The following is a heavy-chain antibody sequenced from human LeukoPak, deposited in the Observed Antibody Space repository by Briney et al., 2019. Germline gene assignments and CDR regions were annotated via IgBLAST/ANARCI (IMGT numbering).Heavy chain of an antibody. Sequence: SDTLALTCTVSVRSLSRYYWSWIRQPPGKGLEYMGHIYYSGSTRYNPSFRGRVTILVDTSKNQFSLNLMSVTAADTAVYYCARHASVAGVPLLYWGQGTLVSVSS. CDR1: VRSLSRYY. CDR3: ARHASVAGVPLLY. J-gene: IGHJ4*02. CDR2: IYYSGST. V-gene: IGHV4-59*08. D-gene: IGHD6-19*01.